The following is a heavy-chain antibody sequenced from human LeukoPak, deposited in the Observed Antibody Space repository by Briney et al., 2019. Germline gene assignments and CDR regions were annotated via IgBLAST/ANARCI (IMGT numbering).Heavy chain of an antibody. Sequence: PGGSLRLSCAASGFTFSSYGMHWVRQAPGKGLEWAAFIRYDGSNKYYADSVKGRFTISRDNSKNTLYLQMNSLRAEDTAVYYCAKSRLWFGDGGIFDYWGQGTLVTVSS. J-gene: IGHJ4*02. CDR2: IRYDGSNK. D-gene: IGHD3-10*01. V-gene: IGHV3-30*02. CDR1: GFTFSSYG. CDR3: AKSRLWFGDGGIFDY.